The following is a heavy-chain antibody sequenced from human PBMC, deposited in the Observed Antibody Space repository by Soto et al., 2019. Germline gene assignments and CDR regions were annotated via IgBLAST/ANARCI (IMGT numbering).Heavy chain of an antibody. J-gene: IGHJ6*02. Sequence: SETLSLTCTVSGDSIRSYYWSWIRQPPWKGLEWIGSISYTGSTHYNPSLKSRVTISADTSKNQFSLKLSSVTTADTALYYCAREGVAAPYYYYGMDVWGQGSTVTVSS. CDR3: AREGVAAPYYYYGMDV. V-gene: IGHV4-59*01. CDR2: ISYTGST. CDR1: GDSIRSYY. D-gene: IGHD2-15*01.